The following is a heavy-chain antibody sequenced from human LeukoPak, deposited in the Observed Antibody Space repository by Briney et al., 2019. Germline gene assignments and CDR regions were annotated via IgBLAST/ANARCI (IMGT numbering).Heavy chain of an antibody. D-gene: IGHD3-22*01. CDR1: GGSFSGYY. CDR3: ARLTWGDIVVVITLSRAFDI. Sequence: SETLSLTCAVYGGSFSGYYWSWIRQPPGKGLEWIGEINHSGSTNYNPSLKSRVTISVDTSKNQFSLKLSSVTAADTAVYYCARLTWGDIVVVITLSRAFDIWGQGTMVTVSS. V-gene: IGHV4-34*01. J-gene: IGHJ3*02. CDR2: INHSGST.